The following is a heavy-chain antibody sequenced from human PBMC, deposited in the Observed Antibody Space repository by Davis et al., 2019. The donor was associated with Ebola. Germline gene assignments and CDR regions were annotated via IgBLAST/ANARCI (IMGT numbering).Heavy chain of an antibody. D-gene: IGHD6-6*01. CDR2: IKQDGSEK. CDR1: GFTFSSYA. J-gene: IGHJ5*02. V-gene: IGHV3-7*01. Sequence: ESLKISCAASGFTFSSYAMSWVRQAPGKGLEWVANIKQDGSEKYYVDSVKGRFTISRDNAKNSLYLQMNSLRAEDTAVYYCARDGLVLWFDPWGQGTLVTVSS. CDR3: ARDGLVLWFDP.